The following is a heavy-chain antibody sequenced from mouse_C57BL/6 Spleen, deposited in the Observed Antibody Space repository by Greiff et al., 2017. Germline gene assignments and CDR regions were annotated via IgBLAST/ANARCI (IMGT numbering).Heavy chain of an antibody. J-gene: IGHJ1*03. D-gene: IGHD1-1*01. V-gene: IGHV3-6*01. CDR2: ISYDGSN. Sequence: EVQVVESGPGLVKPSQSLSLTCSVTGYSITSGYYWNWIRQFPGNQLEWMGYISYDGSNNYNPSLKNRISITRDTSKNQFFLKLNSVTTEDTATYYCARDYSYYGSRNYFDVWGTGTTVTVSS. CDR3: ARDYSYYGSRNYFDV. CDR1: GYSITSGYY.